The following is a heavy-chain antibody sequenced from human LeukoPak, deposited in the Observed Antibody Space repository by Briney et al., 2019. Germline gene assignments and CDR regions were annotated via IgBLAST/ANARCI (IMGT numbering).Heavy chain of an antibody. CDR2: ISGSGGST. V-gene: IGHV3-23*01. D-gene: IGHD3-22*01. CDR3: AKDLREYYYDSRGYRAFDY. Sequence: GGSLRLSCAASGFTFSSYAMSWVRQAPGKGLEWVSAISGSGGSTYYADSVKGRFTISRDNSKNTLYLQMNSLRAEDTAVYYCAKDLREYYYDSRGYRAFDYWGQGTLVTVSS. J-gene: IGHJ4*02. CDR1: GFTFSSYA.